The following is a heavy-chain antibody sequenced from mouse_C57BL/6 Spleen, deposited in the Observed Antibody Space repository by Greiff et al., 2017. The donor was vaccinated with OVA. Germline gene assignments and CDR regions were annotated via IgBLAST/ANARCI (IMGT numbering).Heavy chain of an antibody. CDR2: IWSGGST. CDR1: GFSLTSYG. J-gene: IGHJ4*01. CDR3: ARKGITTVVASMDY. D-gene: IGHD1-1*01. V-gene: IGHV2-2*01. Sequence: QVQLQQSGPGLVQPSQSLSITCTVSGFSLTSYGVHWVRQSPGKGLEWLGVIWSGGSTDYNAAFISRLSISKDTSKSQVFFNMNRRQADDTAIYYSARKGITTVVASMDYWGQGTSVIVAS.